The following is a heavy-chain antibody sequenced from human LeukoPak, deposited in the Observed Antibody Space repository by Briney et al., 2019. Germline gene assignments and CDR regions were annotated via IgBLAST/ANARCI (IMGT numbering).Heavy chain of an antibody. V-gene: IGHV3-15*07. Sequence: GGSLRLSCAASGFTFSSYAMHWVRQSPGKGLEWVGRIKSKADGETIDYASPVRGRFTISRDDSRNTVYLQMNSLQIDDTAVYYCTTGIDYGGGYWGQGTLVTVSS. D-gene: IGHD3-16*01. CDR2: IKSKADGETI. CDR3: TTGIDYGGGY. CDR1: GFTFSSYA. J-gene: IGHJ4*02.